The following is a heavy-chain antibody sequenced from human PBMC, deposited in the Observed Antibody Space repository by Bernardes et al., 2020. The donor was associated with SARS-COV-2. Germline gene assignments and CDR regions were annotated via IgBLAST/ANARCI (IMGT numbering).Heavy chain of an antibody. Sequence: SVKVPLKASGYAFTSYDINWVRQATGQGLEWMGWMNPNSGNRGFAQKFQGRVTMTRDTSISTAYMELSNLRSEDTAVYYCARGTEYRLEDLSTNAFDPWGQGTMVTVSS. D-gene: IGHD3-16*02. CDR2: MNPNSGNR. CDR3: ARGTEYRLEDLSTNAFDP. CDR1: GYAFTSYD. J-gene: IGHJ3*01. V-gene: IGHV1-8*01.